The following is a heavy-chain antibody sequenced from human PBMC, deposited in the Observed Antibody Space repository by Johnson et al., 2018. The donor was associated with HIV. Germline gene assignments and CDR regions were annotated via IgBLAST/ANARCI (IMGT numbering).Heavy chain of an antibody. V-gene: IGHV3-7*01. D-gene: IGHD6-6*01. CDR1: GFTFSSYW. Sequence: VQLVESGGGVVQPGGSLRLSCAASGFTFSSYWMSWVRQAPGKGLEWVANIKHDGSEKYYAESVTGRFTISRDNSKNTLYLQMNSLRAEDTAVYYCAKVYSSSVPAPGIWGQGTMVTVSS. J-gene: IGHJ3*02. CDR3: AKVYSSSVPAPGI. CDR2: IKHDGSEK.